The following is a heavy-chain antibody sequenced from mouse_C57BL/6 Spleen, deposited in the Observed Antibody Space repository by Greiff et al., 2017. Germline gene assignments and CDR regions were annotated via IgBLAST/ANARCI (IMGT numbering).Heavy chain of an antibody. CDR3: ARNWHAMDY. J-gene: IGHJ4*01. Sequence: EVKLMESGPGLVKPSQSLSLTCSVTGYSITSGYYWNWIRQFPGNKLEWMGYISYDGSNNYNPSLKNRISITRDTSKNQFFLKLNSVTTEDTATYYCARNWHAMDYWGQGTSVTVSS. V-gene: IGHV3-6*01. CDR2: ISYDGSN. CDR1: GYSITSGYY. D-gene: IGHD4-1*01.